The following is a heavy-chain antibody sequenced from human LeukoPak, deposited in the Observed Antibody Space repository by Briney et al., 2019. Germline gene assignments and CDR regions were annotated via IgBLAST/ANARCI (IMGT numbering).Heavy chain of an antibody. CDR1: GFTFSSYG. V-gene: IGHV3-33*03. D-gene: IGHD3-10*01. CDR2: IWYDGSNK. J-gene: IGHJ4*02. CDR3: AKDIFTMVRGVVDY. Sequence: GRSLRLSCAASGFTFSSYGMHWVRQAPGKGLEWVAVIWYDGSNKYYADSVKGRFTISRDNAKSSLYLQMNSLRAEDTALYYCAKDIFTMVRGVVDYWGQGTLVTVSS.